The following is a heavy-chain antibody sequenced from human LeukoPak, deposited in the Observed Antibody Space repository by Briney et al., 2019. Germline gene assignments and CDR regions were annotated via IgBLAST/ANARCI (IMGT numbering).Heavy chain of an antibody. V-gene: IGHV1-69*06. D-gene: IGHD2-15*01. Sequence: SVKVSCKASGGTFSSYAISWVRQAPGQGLEWMGGIIPIFGTANYAQKFQDRVTITADKSTSTAYMELSSLRSQDTAVYYCASGFCSGGSCYVLRAYYFDYWGQGTLVTVSS. CDR3: ASGFCSGGSCYVLRAYYFDY. J-gene: IGHJ4*02. CDR2: IIPIFGTA. CDR1: GGTFSSYA.